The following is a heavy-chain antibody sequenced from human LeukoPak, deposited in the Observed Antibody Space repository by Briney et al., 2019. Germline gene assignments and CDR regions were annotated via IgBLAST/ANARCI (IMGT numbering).Heavy chain of an antibody. V-gene: IGHV3-30*18. Sequence: GGSLRLSCAASGFTFSSYGMHWVRQAPGKGLEWVAVISYDGSNKYYADSVKGRFTISRDNSKNTLYLQMNSLRAEDTAAYYCAKDQYSGSYSDYYYYGMDVWGQGTTVTVSS. CDR2: ISYDGSNK. D-gene: IGHD1-26*01. J-gene: IGHJ6*02. CDR1: GFTFSSYG. CDR3: AKDQYSGSYSDYYYYGMDV.